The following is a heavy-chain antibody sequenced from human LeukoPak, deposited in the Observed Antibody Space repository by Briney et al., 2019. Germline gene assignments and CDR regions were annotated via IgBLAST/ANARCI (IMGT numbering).Heavy chain of an antibody. CDR1: GGTFSSYA. CDR3: ARSWGIMSLFGY. V-gene: IGHV1-69*04. CDR2: IIPILGIA. D-gene: IGHD3-16*01. J-gene: IGHJ4*02. Sequence: SVKVSCKASGGTFSSYAISWVRQAPGQGLEWMGRIIPILGIANYAQKFQGRVTITADKSTSTAYMELSSLRSEDTAVYYCARSWGIMSLFGYWGQGTLVTVSS.